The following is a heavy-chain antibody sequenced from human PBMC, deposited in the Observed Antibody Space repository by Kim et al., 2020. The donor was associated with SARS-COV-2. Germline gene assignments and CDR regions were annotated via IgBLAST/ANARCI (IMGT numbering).Heavy chain of an antibody. Sequence: SQTLSLTCAISGDSVSSNTAAWNWIRQSPSRGLEWLGRTYYRDKWYYDYAQSVKSRIAINPDTSKNQISLQLNSMTPEDTAVYFCARDPGGFTSTFDYWGQGTLVTVSS. CDR3: ARDPGGFTSTFDY. V-gene: IGHV6-1*01. CDR2: TYYRDKWYY. CDR1: GDSVSSNTAA. D-gene: IGHD3-16*01. J-gene: IGHJ4*02.